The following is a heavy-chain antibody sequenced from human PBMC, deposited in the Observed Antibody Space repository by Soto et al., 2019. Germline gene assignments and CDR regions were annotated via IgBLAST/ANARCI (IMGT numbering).Heavy chain of an antibody. V-gene: IGHV4-34*01. D-gene: IGHD2-15*01. CDR2: INHSGST. CDR1: GGSFSGYY. Sequence: SETLSLTCAVYGGSFSGYYWSWIRQPPGKGLEWIGEINHSGSTNYNPSLKSRVTISVDTPKNQFSLKLSSVTAADTAVYYCASYVKTDCSGGSCYANWFDPWGQGTLVTVSS. J-gene: IGHJ5*02. CDR3: ASYVKTDCSGGSCYANWFDP.